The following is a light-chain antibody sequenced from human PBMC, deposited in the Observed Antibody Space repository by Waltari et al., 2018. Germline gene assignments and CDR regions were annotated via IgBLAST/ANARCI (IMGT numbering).Light chain of an antibody. J-gene: IGLJ2*01. Sequence: SSELTQDPAVSVAMGQTVRITCQGDSLRSYYASWYQQRPGQAPILVIYDKKNRPSGVPDLCSGASSHNTGSLTITGAQAEDEASYYCHSRDASGVAGSFGGGTKLTVL. V-gene: IGLV3-19*01. CDR3: HSRDASGVAGS. CDR1: SLRSYY. CDR2: DKK.